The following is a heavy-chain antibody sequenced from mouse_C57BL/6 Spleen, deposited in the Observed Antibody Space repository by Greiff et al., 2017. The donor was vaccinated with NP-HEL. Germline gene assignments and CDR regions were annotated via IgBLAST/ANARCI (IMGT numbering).Heavy chain of an antibody. Sequence: QVQLKESGPGLVQPSQSLSITCTVSGFSLTSYGVHWVRQSPGKGLEWLGVIWSGGSTDYNAAFISRLSISKDNSKSQVFFKMNSLQADDTAIYYCASPNPHYYGSSPDWYFDVWGTGTTVTVSS. CDR1: GFSLTSYG. CDR3: ASPNPHYYGSSPDWYFDV. CDR2: IWSGGST. J-gene: IGHJ1*03. V-gene: IGHV2-2*01. D-gene: IGHD1-1*01.